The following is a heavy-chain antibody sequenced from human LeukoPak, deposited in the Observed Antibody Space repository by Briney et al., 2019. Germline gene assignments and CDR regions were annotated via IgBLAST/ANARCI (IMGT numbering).Heavy chain of an antibody. CDR2: IYTGGSI. CDR3: AKMKGTSNWYPIDY. V-gene: IGHV3-53*01. D-gene: IGHD6-13*01. Sequence: PGGSLRLSCAASGFTVSSNYMTWVRQAPGKGLEWVSVIYTGGSIYYADSVKGRFTISRDNSKNTLYLQMNSLRAEDTAVYYCAKMKGTSNWYPIDYWGQGTLVTVSS. CDR1: GFTVSSNY. J-gene: IGHJ4*02.